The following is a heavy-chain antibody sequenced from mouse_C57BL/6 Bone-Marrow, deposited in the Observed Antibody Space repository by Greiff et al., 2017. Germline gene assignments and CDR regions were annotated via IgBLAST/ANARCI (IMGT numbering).Heavy chain of an antibody. Sequence: EVQGVESGGGLVQPGGSLKLSCAASGFTFSDYYMYWVRQTPETRLEWVAYISNGGGSTYYPDTVKGRFTISRDNAKNTLYLQMSRLKSEDTAMYYCARLPPHYYGSSYYARDYWGQGTSVTVSS. CDR3: ARLPPHYYGSSYYARDY. CDR2: ISNGGGST. D-gene: IGHD1-1*01. CDR1: GFTFSDYY. V-gene: IGHV5-12*01. J-gene: IGHJ4*01.